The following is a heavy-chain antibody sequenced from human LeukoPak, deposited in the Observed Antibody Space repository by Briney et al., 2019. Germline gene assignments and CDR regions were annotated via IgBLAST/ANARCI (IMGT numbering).Heavy chain of an antibody. D-gene: IGHD5-12*01. CDR3: AKDLVGGGYLTSTFDY. J-gene: IGHJ4*02. V-gene: IGHV3-23*01. CDR1: GFTFTIYA. CDR2: ISGSGGST. Sequence: GGSLRLSCAASGFTFTIYAMNWVRQAPGKGLEWVSAISGSGGSTYYADSVKGRFTISRDNSKNTLYLQVNSLRAEDTAVYYCAKDLVGGGYLTSTFDYWGQGSLVTVSS.